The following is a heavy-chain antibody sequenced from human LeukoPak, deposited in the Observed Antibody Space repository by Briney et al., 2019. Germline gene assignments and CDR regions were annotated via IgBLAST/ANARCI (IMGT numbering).Heavy chain of an antibody. D-gene: IGHD6-13*01. CDR1: GFTFSTYW. V-gene: IGHV3-74*01. CDR3: ARDLNDLLQNYRSTWYPADY. CDR2: VNNDGSST. Sequence: GGSLRLSCAASGFTFSTYWMNWVRQAPGKGLVWVSRVNNDGSSTSYADSVKGRFTISRNNTKNTLYLQMNSLRAEDTAVYYCARDLNDLLQNYRSTWYPADYWGQGTLVTVSS. J-gene: IGHJ4*02.